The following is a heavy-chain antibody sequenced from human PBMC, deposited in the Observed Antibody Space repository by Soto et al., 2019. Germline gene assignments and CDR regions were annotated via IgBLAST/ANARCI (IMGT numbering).Heavy chain of an antibody. CDR3: ARQPSWGMTASGWQDSQRNFDS. CDR2: IDYRGNT. Sequence: QLHLQESGPGLVKPSDTLSLTCAVSGDSISTSSFSWGWIRQHPGMGLEWIGSIDYRGNTSYNPSLKGRLTMPADTYKNQHSGRLNCVTAADLAVYFCARQPSWGMTASGWQDSQRNFDSWGQGTLVTVSS. J-gene: IGHJ4*02. V-gene: IGHV4-39*01. CDR1: GDSISTSSFS. D-gene: IGHD7-27*01.